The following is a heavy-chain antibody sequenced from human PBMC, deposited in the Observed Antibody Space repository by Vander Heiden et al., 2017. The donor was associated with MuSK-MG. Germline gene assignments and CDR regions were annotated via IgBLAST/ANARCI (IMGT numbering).Heavy chain of an antibody. Sequence: QVQLVESGGGVVQPGRSLRLSCAASGFTFSSYGMHWVRQAPGKGLEWVAVIWYDGSNKYYADSVKGRFTISRDNSKNTLYLQMNSLRAEDTAVYYCAKDYDSGAFDIWGQGTMVTVSS. J-gene: IGHJ3*02. CDR1: GFTFSSYG. V-gene: IGHV3-33*06. CDR2: IWYDGSNK. CDR3: AKDYDSGAFDI. D-gene: IGHD3-22*01.